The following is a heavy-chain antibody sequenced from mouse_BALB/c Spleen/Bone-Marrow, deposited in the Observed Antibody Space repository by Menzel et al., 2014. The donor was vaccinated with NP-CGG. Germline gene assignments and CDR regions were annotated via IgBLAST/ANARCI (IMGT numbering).Heavy chain of an antibody. CDR2: FSYSGCI. D-gene: IGHD3-1*01. V-gene: IGHV3-2*02. J-gene: IGHJ1*01. CDR1: GYSIFRVYV. CDR3: AISADWYFDV. Sequence: PGLVIRSQPPSLTFTVAGYSIFRVYVWKWVQQFPGNKLAWVGYFSYSGCISYNPSLKSRIAFTRDTSKNQVFLQLNSVTTEDTATYYCAISADWYFDVWGAGTTVTVSS.